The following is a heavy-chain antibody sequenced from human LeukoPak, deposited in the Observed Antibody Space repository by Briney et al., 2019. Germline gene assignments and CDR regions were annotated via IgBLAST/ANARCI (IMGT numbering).Heavy chain of an antibody. CDR2: IYSGGST. CDR1: GFTFSIYS. Sequence: PGGSLRLSCAASGFTFSIYSMNWVRQAPGKGLEWVSVIYSGGSTYYADSVKGRFTISRDNSKNTLYLQMNSLRAEDTAVYYCARGPYDSSGYPTDAFDIWGQGTMVTVSS. V-gene: IGHV3-53*01. CDR3: ARGPYDSSGYPTDAFDI. J-gene: IGHJ3*02. D-gene: IGHD3-22*01.